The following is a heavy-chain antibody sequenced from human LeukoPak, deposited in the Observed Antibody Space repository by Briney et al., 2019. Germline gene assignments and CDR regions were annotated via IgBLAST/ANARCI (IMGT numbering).Heavy chain of an antibody. J-gene: IGHJ3*02. CDR1: GFTFSTQA. D-gene: IGHD5-24*01. CDR3: ARGGVQGRLGYKRGGHAFDI. Sequence: GGSLRLSCAASGFTFSTQAMTWVRQAPGRGLEWVSGISGSSDNIYYADSVKGRFTISRDNSRDTLYLQMNSLRAEDTAVYYCARGGVQGRLGYKRGGHAFDIWGQGTMVTVSS. V-gene: IGHV3-23*01. CDR2: ISGSSDNI.